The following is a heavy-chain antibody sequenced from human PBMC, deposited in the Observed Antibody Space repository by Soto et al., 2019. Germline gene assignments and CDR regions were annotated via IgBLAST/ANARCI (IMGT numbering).Heavy chain of an antibody. CDR2: IKSKTDGGTT. Sequence: EVQLVESGGGLVKPGGSLRLSCAASGFTFSNAWMSWVRQAPGKGLEWVGRIKSKTDGGTTDYAAPVKGRFTISRDDSQHTMYLQMNSLKTEYTAVYYCTTDVVLEENYFDYWGQGTLVTVSS. V-gene: IGHV3-15*01. D-gene: IGHD1-1*01. CDR3: TTDVVLEENYFDY. J-gene: IGHJ4*02. CDR1: GFTFSNAW.